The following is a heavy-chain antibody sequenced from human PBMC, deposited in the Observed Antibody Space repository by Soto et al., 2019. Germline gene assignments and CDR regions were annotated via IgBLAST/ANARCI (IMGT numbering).Heavy chain of an antibody. Sequence: QVQLQESGPGLVKPSQTLSLTCTVSGGSISSGDYYWSWIRQPPGKGLEWIGYIYYSGSTYYNPSLTSRVTISVDTSKNQFSLKLSSVTAADTAVYYCASLPPIPGGYFDYYYYGMDGWGQGTTVTVSS. CDR2: IYYSGST. J-gene: IGHJ6*02. D-gene: IGHD3-9*01. V-gene: IGHV4-30-4*01. CDR3: ASLPPIPGGYFDYYYYGMDG. CDR1: GGSISSGDYY.